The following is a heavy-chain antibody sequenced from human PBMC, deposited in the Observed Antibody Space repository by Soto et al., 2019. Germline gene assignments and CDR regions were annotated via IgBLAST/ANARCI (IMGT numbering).Heavy chain of an antibody. CDR2: ISYSADKT. D-gene: IGHD1-7*01. V-gene: IGHV3-23*01. CDR3: ARRVSTATTNWVAFDG. J-gene: IGHJ3*01. CDR1: GFTFNTYV. Sequence: EVQLLESGGGLVQPGGSLRLSCAASGFTFNTYVMNWVHQAPGKRLEWFSTISYSADKTHYADSVKSRFTISRDNSWDTLFLQMNSLRVDDAAVDYCARRVSTATTNWVAFDGWGQGTRVTVSS.